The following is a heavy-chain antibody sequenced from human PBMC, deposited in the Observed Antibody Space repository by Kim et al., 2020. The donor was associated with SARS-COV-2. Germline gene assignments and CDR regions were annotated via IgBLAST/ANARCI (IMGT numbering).Heavy chain of an antibody. Sequence: GGSLRLSCAASGFTFSSYAMHWVRQAPGKGLEWVAVISYDGSNKYYADSVKGRFTISRDNSKNTLYLQMNSLRAEDTAVYYCARDSYDILTGDYWGQGTLVTVSS. D-gene: IGHD3-9*01. V-gene: IGHV3-30*04. CDR1: GFTFSSYA. J-gene: IGHJ4*02. CDR3: ARDSYDILTGDY. CDR2: ISYDGSNK.